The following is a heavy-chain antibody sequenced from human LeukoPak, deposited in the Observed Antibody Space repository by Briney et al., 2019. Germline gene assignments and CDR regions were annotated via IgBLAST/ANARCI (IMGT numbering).Heavy chain of an antibody. CDR2: IYSGGST. CDR3: ARAPYSSSWYLDY. CDR1: GFTVSSSY. J-gene: IGHJ4*02. Sequence: GGSLRLSCAAPGFTVSSSYMTWVRQAPGKGLEWVSVIYSGGSTHYAGSVKGRFTISRDNSKNTVYLQMNSLRAEDTAVYYCARAPYSSSWYLDYWGQGTLVTVSS. V-gene: IGHV3-66*01. D-gene: IGHD6-13*01.